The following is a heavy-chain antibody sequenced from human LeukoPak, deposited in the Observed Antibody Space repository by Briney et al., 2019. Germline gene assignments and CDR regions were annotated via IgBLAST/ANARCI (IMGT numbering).Heavy chain of an antibody. CDR2: INSNGSST. Sequence: GGSLRLSCAASGFTFNTYAMYWVRQAPGRALEYVSGINSNGSSTYYVNSVKGRFTISRDNSKNTLYLHMGSLRTEDMAVYYCARVHPPGFFDSWGQGSLVTVAS. J-gene: IGHJ4*02. V-gene: IGHV3-64*01. CDR1: GFTFNTYA. CDR3: ARVHPPGFFDS. D-gene: IGHD7-27*01.